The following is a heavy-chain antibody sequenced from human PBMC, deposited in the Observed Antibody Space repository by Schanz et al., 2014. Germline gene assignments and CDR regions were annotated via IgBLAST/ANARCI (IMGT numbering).Heavy chain of an antibody. CDR3: ARLDSSSWYPRY. CDR1: GFTFSSYG. V-gene: IGHV3-33*01. D-gene: IGHD6-13*01. J-gene: IGHJ4*02. Sequence: QVHLVESGGGVVQPGRSLRLSCAASGFTFSSYGMHWVRQAPGRGLEWVALIWYDGSNKYYADSVKGRFTISRDNAKNSLYLQMNSLRAEDTAVYYCARLDSSSWYPRYWGQGTLVTVSS. CDR2: IWYDGSNK.